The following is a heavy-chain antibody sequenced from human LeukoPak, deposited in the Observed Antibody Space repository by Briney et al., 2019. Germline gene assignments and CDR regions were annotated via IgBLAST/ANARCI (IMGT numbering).Heavy chain of an antibody. CDR1: GYTFTSYD. D-gene: IGHD6-6*01. CDR2: MNPNSGNT. CDR3: ARGREQLVRDWFDP. J-gene: IGHJ5*02. V-gene: IGHV1-8*01. Sequence: ASVKVSCKASGYTFTSYDINWVRQATGQGLEWMGWMNPNSGNTGYAQKFQGRVTMTRNTSISTAYMELSSLRSEDTAVYYCARGREQLVRDWFDPWGQGTLATVSS.